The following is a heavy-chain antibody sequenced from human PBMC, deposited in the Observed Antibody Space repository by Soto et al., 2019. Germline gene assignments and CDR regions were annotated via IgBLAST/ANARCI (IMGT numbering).Heavy chain of an antibody. CDR3: ARDHPHSYGVYYFDY. D-gene: IGHD5-18*01. CDR2: IYSSGST. V-gene: IGHV4-59*01. CDR1: GDSISNYY. J-gene: IGHJ4*02. Sequence: SETLSLTCAVSGDSISNYYWNWIRQSPGKGLEWIGYIYSSGSTHYNPSLQNRVTISIDTSKNQVSLKVNSVTAADTAVYYCARDHPHSYGVYYFDYWGQGTPVTVSS.